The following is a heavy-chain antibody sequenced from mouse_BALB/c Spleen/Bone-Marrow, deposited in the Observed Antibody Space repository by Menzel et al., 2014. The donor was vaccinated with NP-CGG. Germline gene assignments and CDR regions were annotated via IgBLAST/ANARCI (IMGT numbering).Heavy chain of an antibody. CDR2: IIINGGKT. J-gene: IGHJ4*01. Sequence: EANLMESGGGLVQPGGSLKLSCAASGFTFRNYGMSWARQTPAKRLDLVGTIIINGGKTYSTDSVKGRFTSSRDNAKNTLYLQMSSLKSEDTAMYYCARDDGFYGLDRWGQGTSVTVSS. D-gene: IGHD1-1*01. V-gene: IGHV5-6-3*01. CDR3: ARDDGFYGLDR. CDR1: GFTFRNYG.